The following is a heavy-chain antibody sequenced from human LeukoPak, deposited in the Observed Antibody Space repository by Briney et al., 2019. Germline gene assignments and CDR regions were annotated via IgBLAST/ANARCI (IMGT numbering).Heavy chain of an antibody. D-gene: IGHD1-1*01. CDR2: ISYDGSNK. Sequence: PGGSLRLSCAASGFTFSSYAMHWVRQAPGKGLEWVAVISYDGSNKYYADSVKGPFTISRDNSKNTLYLQMNSLRAEDTAVYYCARYDARYGMDVWGQGTTVTVSS. CDR1: GFTFSSYA. J-gene: IGHJ6*02. CDR3: ARYDARYGMDV. V-gene: IGHV3-30-3*01.